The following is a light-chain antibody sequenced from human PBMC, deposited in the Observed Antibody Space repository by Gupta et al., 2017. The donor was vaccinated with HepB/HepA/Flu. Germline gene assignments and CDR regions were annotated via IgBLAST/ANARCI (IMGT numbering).Light chain of an antibody. V-gene: IGKV3-20*01. Sequence: EIVLTQSPGTLSLSPGERATLSCRASQSVSSSYLAWYQQKPGQAPRLLIYGASSRATGIPDRFRGSGYGTDFTLTISRREPEDFAVYYCQQYGSSPPHTFGQGTKMDIK. CDR2: GAS. CDR3: QQYGSSPPHT. J-gene: IGKJ2*01. CDR1: QSVSSSY.